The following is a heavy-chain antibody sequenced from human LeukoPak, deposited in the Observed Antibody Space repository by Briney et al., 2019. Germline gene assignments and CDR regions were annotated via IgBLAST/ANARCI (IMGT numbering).Heavy chain of an antibody. CDR1: GYTFTGYY. V-gene: IGHV1-2*02. J-gene: IGHJ4*02. D-gene: IGHD1-26*01. CDR3: ARSTGLGPYYFDY. Sequence: ASAKVSCKASGYTFTGYYMHWVRQAPGQGLEWMGWINPNSGGTNYAQKFQGRVTMTRDTSISTAYMELSRLRSDDTAVYYCARSTGLGPYYFDYWGQGTLVTVSS. CDR2: INPNSGGT.